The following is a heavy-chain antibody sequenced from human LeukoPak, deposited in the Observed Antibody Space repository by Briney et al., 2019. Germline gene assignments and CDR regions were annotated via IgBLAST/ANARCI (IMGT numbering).Heavy chain of an antibody. CDR1: GFSFNGYE. CDR3: ARGRYSSN. CDR2: ISSSGDTI. J-gene: IGHJ4*02. D-gene: IGHD6-13*01. Sequence: GGSLRLSCVASGFSFNGYEMNWVRQAPGKGLEWVSYISSSGDTIYYAHSVKGRFTLSRDNAKNSLYLQMNSLRAEDTAVYYCARGRYSSNWGQGTLVTVSS. V-gene: IGHV3-48*03.